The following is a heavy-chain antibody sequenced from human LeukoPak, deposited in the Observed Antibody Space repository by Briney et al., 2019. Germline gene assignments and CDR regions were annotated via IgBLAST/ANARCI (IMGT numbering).Heavy chain of an antibody. Sequence: GGSLRLSCTASGFTFSDYWMTWVRQAPGKGPEWVANIKQDGSQRYYVDSVRGRFTISRDSAKNSLFLQMNGLRAEDTAVYYCARRGGSSSRRSPIDYWGQGTLVTVSS. CDR3: ARRGGSSSRRSPIDY. D-gene: IGHD6-6*01. V-gene: IGHV3-7*01. CDR2: IKQDGSQR. CDR1: GFTFSDYW. J-gene: IGHJ4*02.